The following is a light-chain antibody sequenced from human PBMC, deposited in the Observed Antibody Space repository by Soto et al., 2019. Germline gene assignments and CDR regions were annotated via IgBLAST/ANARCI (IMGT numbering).Light chain of an antibody. CDR3: NSFTTSSTYV. CDR2: EVN. V-gene: IGLV2-18*02. CDR1: SRDIGSYDR. Sequence: QSVLTQPASVSGSPGQSITISCTEPSRDIGSYDRVSWYQQHPCTAPKLIIYEVNKRPSGVPDRFSGSKSGNTASLTISGLQAEDEADYYCNSFTTSSTYVFGTGTKVTVL. J-gene: IGLJ1*01.